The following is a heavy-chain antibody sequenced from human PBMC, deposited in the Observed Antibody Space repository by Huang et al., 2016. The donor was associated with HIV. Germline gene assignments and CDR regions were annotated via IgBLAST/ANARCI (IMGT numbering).Heavy chain of an antibody. D-gene: IGHD3-10*01. V-gene: IGHV4-34*01. Sequence: QVHLQQWGAGLLKPSETLSLTCAVYGGSFNGYYWSWIRQPPGKGLEWIGEINHSRITNYNPSLKSRVTGSVDTSKNQFSLKLRSVTAADTAVYYCARAGRGVISMVRGVINYFDYWGQGTLVTVSS. CDR1: GGSFNGYY. CDR3: ARAGRGVISMVRGVINYFDY. J-gene: IGHJ4*02. CDR2: INHSRIT.